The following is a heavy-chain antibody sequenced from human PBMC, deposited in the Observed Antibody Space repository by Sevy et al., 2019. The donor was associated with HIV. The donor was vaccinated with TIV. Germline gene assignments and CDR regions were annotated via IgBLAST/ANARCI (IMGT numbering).Heavy chain of an antibody. V-gene: IGHV4-30-2*01. D-gene: IGHD2-21*02. CDR2: IYHTGNT. CDR3: ARDSGDYPYYFDH. Sequence: SETLSLTCAVSGDSISSGTYSWNWIRQPPGKGLEWIGYIYHTGNTYYNPSLRSRVTISVETSKNHFSLKLTSVTAADTAVYYCARDSGDYPYYFDHWGQGTLVTVSS. CDR1: GDSISSGTYS. J-gene: IGHJ4*02.